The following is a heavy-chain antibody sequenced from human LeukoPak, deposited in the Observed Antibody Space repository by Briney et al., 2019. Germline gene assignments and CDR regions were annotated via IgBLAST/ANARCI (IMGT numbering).Heavy chain of an antibody. V-gene: IGHV4-59*12. Sequence: SETLSLTCTVSGGSINSYYWSWIRQPPGKGLEWIGYIYYSGTTNYNPSLKSRVTISVDTSKNQFSLKLISVTAADTAVYFCARGRGGGGSSNNWFDPWGQGTLVIVSS. D-gene: IGHD2-15*01. CDR3: ARGRGGGGSSNNWFDP. CDR2: IYYSGTT. J-gene: IGHJ5*02. CDR1: GGSINSYY.